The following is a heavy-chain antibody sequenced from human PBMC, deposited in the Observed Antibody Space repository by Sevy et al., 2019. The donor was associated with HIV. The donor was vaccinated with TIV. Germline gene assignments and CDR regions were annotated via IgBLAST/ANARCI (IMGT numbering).Heavy chain of an antibody. V-gene: IGHV1-69*06. CDR2: IIPIFGTA. CDR3: ARGAYYDSSGYYYRFDY. D-gene: IGHD3-22*01. J-gene: IGHJ4*02. Sequence: VKVSCKASGGTFSSYAISLVRQAPGQGLEWMGGIIPIFGTANYAQKFQGRVTITADKSTSTAYMELSSLRSEDTAVYYCARGAYYDSSGYYYRFDYWGQGTLVTVSS. CDR1: GGTFSSYA.